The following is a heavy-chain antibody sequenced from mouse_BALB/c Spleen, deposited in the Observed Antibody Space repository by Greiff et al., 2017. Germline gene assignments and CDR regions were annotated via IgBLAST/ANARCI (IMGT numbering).Heavy chain of an antibody. CDR3: TREGITTGGYYAMDY. D-gene: IGHD2-4*01. Sequence: QVQLQQPGAELVRPGASVKLSCKASGYTFTSYWINWVKQRPGQGLEWIGNIYPSDSYTNYNQKFKDKATLTVDKSSSTAYMQLSSPTSEDSAVYYCTREGITTGGYYAMDYWGQGTSVTVSS. CDR2: IYPSDSYT. V-gene: IGHV1-69*02. CDR1: GYTFTSYW. J-gene: IGHJ4*01.